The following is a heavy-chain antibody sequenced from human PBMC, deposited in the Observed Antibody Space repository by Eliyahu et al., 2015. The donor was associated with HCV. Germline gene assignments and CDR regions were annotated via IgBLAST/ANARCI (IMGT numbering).Heavy chain of an antibody. CDR1: GGSISTTTYY. Sequence: QLQLQESGPGLVKPSETLSLTCAVSGGSISTTTYYWGWIRQPPGKGLEWIGSIYYSGSTYYNPSLKSRVTISLDTSKNQFSLKLSSVTAADTAVYYCVRDWVTGTKDYWGQGTLVTVSS. CDR2: IYYSGST. V-gene: IGHV4-39*07. CDR3: VRDWVTGTKDY. J-gene: IGHJ4*02. D-gene: IGHD1-1*01.